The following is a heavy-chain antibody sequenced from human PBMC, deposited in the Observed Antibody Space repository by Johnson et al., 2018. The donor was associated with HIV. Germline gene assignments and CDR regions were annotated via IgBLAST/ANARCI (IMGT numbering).Heavy chain of an antibody. Sequence: MLLVESGGGVVQPGGSLRLSCAASGFTVSSNYMSWVRQAPGKGLEWVSVIYSGGSAYYADSVKGRCTISRDNTKNTLYLQMNSLRAEDTAVYYCAIDYSSPMGFAFDIWGQGTMVTVSS. D-gene: IGHD6-13*01. CDR2: IYSGGSA. CDR1: GFTVSSNY. V-gene: IGHV3-66*01. CDR3: AIDYSSPMGFAFDI. J-gene: IGHJ3*02.